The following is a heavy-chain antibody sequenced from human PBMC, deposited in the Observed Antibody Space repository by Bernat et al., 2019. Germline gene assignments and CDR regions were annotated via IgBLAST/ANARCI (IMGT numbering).Heavy chain of an antibody. J-gene: IGHJ2*01. CDR3: SSKLGPDQWYFDL. D-gene: IGHD7-27*01. V-gene: IGHV4-39*01. CDR2: FYYSGST. Sequence: QLQLQESGPGLVKPSETLSLTCTVSGGPISSRSYYWGWIRQPPGKGLEWIGSFYYSGSTYYNPSHKSRVTISIDTSKNQFSLKLSYVTAADTAVYYCSSKLGPDQWYFDLWGRGTLVTVSS. CDR1: GGPISSRSYY.